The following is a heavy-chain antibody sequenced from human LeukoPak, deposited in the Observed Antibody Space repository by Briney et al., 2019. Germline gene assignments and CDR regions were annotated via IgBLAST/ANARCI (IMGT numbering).Heavy chain of an antibody. CDR3: ARGYYGSGSYYS. CDR2: IYYSGST. CDR1: GGSISSYY. J-gene: IGHJ4*02. V-gene: IGHV4-59*01. D-gene: IGHD3-10*01. Sequence: PSETLSLTCTVSGGSISSYYWSWIRQPPGKGLEWIGYIYYSGSTNYNPSLKSRVTISVDTSKNQFSLKLSSVTAADTAVYYCARGYYGSGSYYSWGQGTLATVSS.